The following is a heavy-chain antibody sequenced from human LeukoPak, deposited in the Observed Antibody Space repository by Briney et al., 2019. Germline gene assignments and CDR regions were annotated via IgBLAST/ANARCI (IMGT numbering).Heavy chain of an antibody. J-gene: IGHJ4*02. CDR2: IYSNSDTI. CDR1: GFTFSTYA. CDR3: ARDSYYGGTQDY. Sequence: GGSLRLSCAASGFTFSTYAMNWVRQAPGKGLEWVSWIYSNSDTIYYADSVKGRFAFSRDNAQNSLYLQMNSLRAEDTAVYYCARDSYYGGTQDYWGQGTLVTVSS. D-gene: IGHD4-23*01. V-gene: IGHV3-48*01.